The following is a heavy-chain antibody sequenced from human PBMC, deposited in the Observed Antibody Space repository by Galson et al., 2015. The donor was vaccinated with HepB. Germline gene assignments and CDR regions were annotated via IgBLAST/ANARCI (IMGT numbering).Heavy chain of an antibody. V-gene: IGHV3-33*08. CDR3: ARDLGGVDGDGLDV. CDR1: GVTFATYA. J-gene: IGHJ6*02. CDR2: IWSDGRNE. D-gene: IGHD5-24*01. Sequence: SLRLSCAASGVTFATYAMSWGRPAPGKGLEWVAVIWSDGRNEHYADSVKGRFTISRDNSKNTLYLQMNSLRDDDTAVYYCARDLGGVDGDGLDVWGQGTMVTVS.